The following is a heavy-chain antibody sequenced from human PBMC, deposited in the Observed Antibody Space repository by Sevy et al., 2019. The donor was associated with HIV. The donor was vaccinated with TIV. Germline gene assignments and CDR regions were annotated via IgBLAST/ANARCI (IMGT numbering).Heavy chain of an antibody. Sequence: GGSLRLSCAASGFTVSSNYMSWVRQAPGKGLEWVSVIYSGGSTYYADSVKGRFTISRDNYKNTLHLQMNSLRAEDTAVYYCAREYYYDSSGYSVDYWGQGTLVTVSS. CDR1: GFTVSSNY. CDR2: IYSGGST. V-gene: IGHV3-53*01. CDR3: AREYYYDSSGYSVDY. D-gene: IGHD3-22*01. J-gene: IGHJ4*02.